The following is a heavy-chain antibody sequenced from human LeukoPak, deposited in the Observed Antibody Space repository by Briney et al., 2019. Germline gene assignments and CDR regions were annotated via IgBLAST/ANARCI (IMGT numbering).Heavy chain of an antibody. D-gene: IGHD3-10*01. CDR3: ARADVLLWFGELLRREAFFDY. Sequence: GGSLRLSCAASGFTFSNYAMSWVRQAPGKGLEWVSGFSGRGGITYYADSVKGRFTISRDNAKNSLYLQMNSLRAEDAAVDYCARADVLLWFGELLRREAFFDYWDQGTLITVSS. V-gene: IGHV3-23*01. J-gene: IGHJ4*02. CDR2: FSGRGGIT. CDR1: GFTFSNYA.